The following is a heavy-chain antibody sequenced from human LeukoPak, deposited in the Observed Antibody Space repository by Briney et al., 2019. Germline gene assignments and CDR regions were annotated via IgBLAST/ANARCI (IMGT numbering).Heavy chain of an antibody. CDR2: LNWNGGSI. V-gene: IGHV3-20*04. CDR1: GFTFDDYG. D-gene: IGHD3-10*01. Sequence: GGSLRLSCAASGFTFDDYGMSWVRQAPGKGLEWFFGLNWNGGSIVYADSVKGRFTISRDNAKNSLYLQMNSLRAEDTALYYCAGGWFEELYSLDYWGQGTLVTVSS. CDR3: AGGWFEELYSLDY. J-gene: IGHJ4*02.